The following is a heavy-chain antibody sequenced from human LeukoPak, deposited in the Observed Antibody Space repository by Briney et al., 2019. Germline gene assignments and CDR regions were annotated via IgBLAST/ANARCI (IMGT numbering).Heavy chain of an antibody. CDR3: ARGPSAGNGFSY. Sequence: GGSLRLSCAASGFTFSSNWMSWVRQAPGKGLEWVANIKQDGSERYYVDSVKGRFTISRDNAKNSLYLQMNSLRAVDTAVYYCARGPSAGNGFSYWGLGTLVTVSS. J-gene: IGHJ4*02. D-gene: IGHD2-8*01. CDR2: IKQDGSER. V-gene: IGHV3-7*04. CDR1: GFTFSSNW.